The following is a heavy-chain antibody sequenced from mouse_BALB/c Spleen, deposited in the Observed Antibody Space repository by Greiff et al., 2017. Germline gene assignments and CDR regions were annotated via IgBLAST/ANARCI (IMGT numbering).Heavy chain of an antibody. Sequence: EVQLQESGPGLVKPSQSLSLTCTVTGYSITSDYAWNWIRQFPGNQLEWMGYISYSGSTSYNPSLKSRISITRDTSKNQFFLQLNSVTTEDTATYYCARYDYDDPLFAYWGQGTLVTVSA. CDR1: GYSITSDYA. V-gene: IGHV3-2*02. J-gene: IGHJ3*01. CDR2: ISYSGST. D-gene: IGHD2-4*01. CDR3: ARYDYDDPLFAY.